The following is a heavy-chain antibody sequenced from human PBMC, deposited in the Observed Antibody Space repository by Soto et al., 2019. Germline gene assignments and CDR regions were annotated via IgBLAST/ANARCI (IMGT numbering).Heavy chain of an antibody. CDR2: IYYSGST. V-gene: IGHV4-30-4*01. D-gene: IGHD5-18*01. Sequence: QVQLQESGPGLVKPSQTLSLTCTVSGGSISSGDYFWSWIRQPPGKGLEWIGYIYYSGSTYSNPSLQSRVTISVDTSKNQFSLKLTSVTAADTAVYYCARDVVGTFGYSSGHDYWGQGTLVTVSS. CDR1: GGSISSGDYF. J-gene: IGHJ4*02. CDR3: ARDVVGTFGYSSGHDY.